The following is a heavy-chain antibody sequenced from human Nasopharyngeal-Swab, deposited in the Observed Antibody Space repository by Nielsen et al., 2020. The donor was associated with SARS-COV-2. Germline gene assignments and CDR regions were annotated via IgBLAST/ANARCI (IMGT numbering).Heavy chain of an antibody. V-gene: IGHV4-34*01. Sequence: SETLSLTCAVYGGSFSSYYWNWFRQPPGKGLEWIGEINHGGSTNYNPSLKSRVTIPVDTSKNQFSLKLSSVTAADTAVYYCARTRDLYYYDRWGQGTLVTVSS. J-gene: IGHJ4*02. CDR1: GGSFSSYY. CDR2: INHGGST. CDR3: ARTRDLYYYDR. D-gene: IGHD3-22*01.